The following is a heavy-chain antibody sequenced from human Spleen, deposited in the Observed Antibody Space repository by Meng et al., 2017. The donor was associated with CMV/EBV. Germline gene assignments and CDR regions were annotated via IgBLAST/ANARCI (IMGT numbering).Heavy chain of an antibody. J-gene: IGHJ4*02. CDR2: IKLDGSEK. V-gene: IGHV3-7*01. CDR3: ARDVAAAVFGIDY. D-gene: IGHD6-13*01. CDR1: GFTFSSYW. Sequence: GGSLRLSCAASGFTFSSYWMSWVRQAPGKGLEWVANIKLDGSEKYYVDSVKGRFTISRDNAKNSLYLQIYSLRAEDTAVYYCARDVAAAVFGIDYWGQGTLVTVSS.